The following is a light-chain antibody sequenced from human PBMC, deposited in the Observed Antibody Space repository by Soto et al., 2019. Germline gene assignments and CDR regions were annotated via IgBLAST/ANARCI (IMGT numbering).Light chain of an antibody. CDR3: QQYKNWFWT. CDR1: QNVSSK. CDR2: DTS. J-gene: IGKJ1*01. V-gene: IGKV3-15*01. Sequence: EIAMTQSPATLSVSPGERATLSCRASQNVSSKLAWYQQKPGQAPSLLIYDTSTRATGIQARFSGSGSGTEFTLTIRSLQSEDLAVYYCQQYKNWFWTFGQGTKVDIK.